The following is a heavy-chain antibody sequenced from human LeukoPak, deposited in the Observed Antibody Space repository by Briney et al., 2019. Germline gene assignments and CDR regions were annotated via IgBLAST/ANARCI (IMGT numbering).Heavy chain of an antibody. CDR2: IYPGDSDT. V-gene: IGHV5-51*01. CDR3: ARRGYSYGHNTNWFDP. J-gene: IGHJ5*02. Sequence: GESLKISCKGSGYTFTTYWIGWVRQMPGKGLEWMGIIYPGDSDTRYSPSFQGQVTISADKSITTAYLQWSSLKASDTAMYYCARRGYSYGHNTNWFDPWGQGTLVTVSS. CDR1: GYTFTTYW. D-gene: IGHD5-18*01.